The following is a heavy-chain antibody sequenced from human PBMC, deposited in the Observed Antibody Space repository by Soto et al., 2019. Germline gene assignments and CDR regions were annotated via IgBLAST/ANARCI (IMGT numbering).Heavy chain of an antibody. J-gene: IGHJ5*02. V-gene: IGHV5-10-1*01. Sequence: GESLKISCEASGYMFPIYHISWVRQMPGKGLEWVGKIDPTDSRTMYRPSSRARITISVDKSKNQLSLKLSSVTAADTAVYYCASGRSGSYYRWFDPWGQGTLVTVSS. CDR1: GYMFPIYH. CDR2: IDPTDSRT. D-gene: IGHD3-10*01. CDR3: ASGRSGSYYRWFDP.